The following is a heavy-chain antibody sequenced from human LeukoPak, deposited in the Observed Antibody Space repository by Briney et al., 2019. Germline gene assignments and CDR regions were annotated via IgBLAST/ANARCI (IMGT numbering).Heavy chain of an antibody. CDR3: ARDPPAVAANTYG. J-gene: IGHJ4*02. CDR1: GVTVGNNY. CDR2: IYSGGST. V-gene: IGHV3-66*01. D-gene: IGHD6-6*01. Sequence: GGSLRLSCAASGVTVGNNYMNWVRQAPGKGLEWVSLIYSGGSTHYADSVKGRITISRDNSKNTLYLQMNSLRVDDTAVYYCARDPPAVAANTYGWGQGTLVTVSS.